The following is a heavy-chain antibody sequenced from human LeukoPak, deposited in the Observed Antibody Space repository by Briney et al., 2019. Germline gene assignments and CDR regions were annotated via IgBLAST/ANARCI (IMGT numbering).Heavy chain of an antibody. CDR1: GDSVSNNSAA. CDR2: TDYRSKWYN. CDR3: ARAPTPIIAVAGSFDY. D-gene: IGHD6-19*01. J-gene: IGHJ4*02. Sequence: SQTLSLTCAISGDSVSNNSAAWNWIRQSPSGGLEWLGWTDYRSKWYNDYAVSVKSRITINPDTSKNQFSLQVNSVTPEDTAVYYCARAPTPIIAVAGSFDYWGQGTLVTVSS. V-gene: IGHV6-1*01.